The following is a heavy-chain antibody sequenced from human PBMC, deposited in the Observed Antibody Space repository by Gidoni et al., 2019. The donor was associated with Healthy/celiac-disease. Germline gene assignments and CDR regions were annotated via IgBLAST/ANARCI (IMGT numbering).Heavy chain of an antibody. Sequence: EVQLVESGGGLVQPGGSLGPSCAASAFTFSSYWMHWVRQAPGKGLVWVSRINGDGSTTSYADSVKGRFSISRDNAKNTLYLQMNSLRAEDTAVYYCARFGEAGATYNWFDPWGQGTLVTVSS. CDR2: INGDGSTT. J-gene: IGHJ5*02. CDR1: AFTFSSYW. CDR3: ARFGEAGATYNWFDP. V-gene: IGHV3-74*01. D-gene: IGHD3-16*01.